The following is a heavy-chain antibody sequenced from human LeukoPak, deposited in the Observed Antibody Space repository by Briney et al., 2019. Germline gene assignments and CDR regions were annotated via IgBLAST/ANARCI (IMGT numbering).Heavy chain of an antibody. CDR2: IKPSGGST. Sequence: ASVKVSCKASGYTFTSYYMHCMRQAPGQELEWMGIIKPSGGSTRYAQKFQGRVTMTRDMSTSTVYMELSSLRSEDTAVYYCARGGNEVVADAEYFQHWGQGTLVTVSS. CDR3: ARGGNEVVADAEYFQH. D-gene: IGHD3-22*01. CDR1: GYTFTSYY. V-gene: IGHV1-46*01. J-gene: IGHJ1*01.